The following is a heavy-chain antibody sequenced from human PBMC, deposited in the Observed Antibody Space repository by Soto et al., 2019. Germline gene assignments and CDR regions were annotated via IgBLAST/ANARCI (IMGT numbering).Heavy chain of an antibody. CDR2: VSLTGDRT. J-gene: IGHJ4*02. D-gene: IGHD2-8*01. Sequence: GGSLRLSCAASGFTFSAYGMHWVRQAPGKGLEWVSRVSLTGDRTNYAGSVKGRFTVSRDNFKNTLYLEMDSLRPEDTAIYYCARGGGYCTPTSCAIDSWGRGTPVTVSS. CDR1: GFTFSAYG. V-gene: IGHV3-NL1*01. CDR3: ARGGGYCTPTSCAIDS.